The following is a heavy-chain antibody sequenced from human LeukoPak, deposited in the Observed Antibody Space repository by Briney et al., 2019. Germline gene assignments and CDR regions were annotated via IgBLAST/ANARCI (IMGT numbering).Heavy chain of an antibody. D-gene: IGHD2-2*01. Sequence: GSLRLSCAASGFTFSSYGMHWVRQALGKGLEWVAVISYDGSNKYYADSVKGRFTISRDNSKNTLYLQMNSLRAEDTAVYYCARVPHQYGMDVWGQGTTVTVSS. J-gene: IGHJ6*02. CDR1: GFTFSSYG. CDR2: ISYDGSNK. CDR3: ARVPHQYGMDV. V-gene: IGHV3-30*03.